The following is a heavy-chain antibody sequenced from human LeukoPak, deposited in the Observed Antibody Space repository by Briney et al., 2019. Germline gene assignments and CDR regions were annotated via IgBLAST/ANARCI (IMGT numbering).Heavy chain of an antibody. V-gene: IGHV3-23*01. CDR1: GSTFSSYS. CDR2: ITGSGAFT. D-gene: IGHD6-19*01. J-gene: IGHJ4*02. Sequence: GGSLRLSCAASGSTFSSYSMNWVRQAPGKGLEWVSAITGSGAFTDYADSVKGRFTISRDNSKNTLYLQMNSLRAEDTAIYYCAKRSAESSGYFDSWGQGTLVTVSS. CDR3: AKRSAESSGYFDS.